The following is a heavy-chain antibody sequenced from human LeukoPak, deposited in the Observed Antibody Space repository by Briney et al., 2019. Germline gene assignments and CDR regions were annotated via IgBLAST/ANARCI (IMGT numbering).Heavy chain of an antibody. CDR1: GGTFSSYA. CDR2: IIPILGIA. Sequence: ASVTVSCKASGGTFSSYAISWVRQAPGQGLEWMGRIIPILGIANYAQKFQGRVTINADKSTSTAYMELSSLRSEDTAVYYCAAGQLGGSDAFDIWGQGTMVTVSS. CDR3: AAGQLGGSDAFDI. J-gene: IGHJ3*02. V-gene: IGHV1-69*04. D-gene: IGHD7-27*01.